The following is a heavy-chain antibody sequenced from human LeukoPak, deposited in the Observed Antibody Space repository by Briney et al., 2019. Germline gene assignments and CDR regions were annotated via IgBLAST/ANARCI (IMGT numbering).Heavy chain of an antibody. CDR1: GGTFSSYG. D-gene: IGHD3-10*01. CDR3: ARGSGTITMVRGVFYGMDV. J-gene: IGHJ6*02. V-gene: IGHV1-69*13. CDR2: IIPIFGTP. Sequence: ASVKVSCKASGGTFSSYGISWVRQAPGQGLEWMGGIIPIFGTPNYAQKFQGRVTITADESTSTAYMELSSLRSEDTVVYYCARGSGTITMVRGVFYGMDVWGQGTTVTVSS.